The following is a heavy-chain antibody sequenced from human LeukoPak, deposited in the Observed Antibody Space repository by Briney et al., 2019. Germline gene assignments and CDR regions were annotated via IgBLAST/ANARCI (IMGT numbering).Heavy chain of an antibody. V-gene: IGHV1-69*05. CDR3: ASTPLYYYYYMDV. CDR1: GGTFSSYA. Sequence: ASVKVSCKTYGGTFSSYAIIWVRQAPGQGLEWMGGIIPILGTANYAQKFQGRVTITTDESTSTVYMELRSLRSEDTAVYYCASTPLYYYYYMDVWGLGTTVTVSS. CDR2: IIPILGTA. J-gene: IGHJ6*03.